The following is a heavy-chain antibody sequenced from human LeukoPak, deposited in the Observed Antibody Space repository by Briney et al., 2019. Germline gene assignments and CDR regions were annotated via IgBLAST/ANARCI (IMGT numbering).Heavy chain of an antibody. CDR1: GFTFSNYS. D-gene: IGHD6-19*01. V-gene: IGHV3-21*01. CDR3: VRRVAVADNYFDY. J-gene: IGHJ4*02. CDR2: ISNSSSYI. Sequence: GGSLRLSCAASGFTFSNYSMNWVRQAPGKGLEWVSSISNSSSYIYYADSVKGRFTISRDNAKNSLYLQMNSLRAEDTGVYYCVRRVAVADNYFDYWGQGTLVTVSS.